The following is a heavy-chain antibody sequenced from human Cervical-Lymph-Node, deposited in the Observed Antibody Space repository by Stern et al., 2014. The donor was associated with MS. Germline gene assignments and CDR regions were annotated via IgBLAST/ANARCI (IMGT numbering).Heavy chain of an antibody. V-gene: IGHV1-46*03. CDR3: ARRGNTYGFDY. Sequence: VQLVQSGAEVKKPGASVKVSCKASGYTFTSYQMHWVRQAPGPGLEWMGKINPRGGGTSYAQKFQGSVTMTRDASTSTVYMELSSLRSEDTAVYYCARRGNTYGFDYWGQGTLVTVSS. D-gene: IGHD5-18*01. CDR1: GYTFTSYQ. CDR2: INPRGGGT. J-gene: IGHJ4*02.